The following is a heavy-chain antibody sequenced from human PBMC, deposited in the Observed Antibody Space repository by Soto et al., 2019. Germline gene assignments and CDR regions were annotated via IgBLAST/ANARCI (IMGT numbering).Heavy chain of an antibody. CDR3: AKGPIFGVENIYDY. J-gene: IGHJ4*02. D-gene: IGHD3-3*01. Sequence: HPGGSLRLSCAASGFTFSTYWMHWVRQAPGKGLEWVSSTSGAGRSSYDADSVKGRFTISRDNSKNTLYLQMNNLRAEDTALYYCAKGPIFGVENIYDYWGQGTLVTVSS. CDR2: TSGAGRSS. V-gene: IGHV3-23*01. CDR1: GFTFSTYW.